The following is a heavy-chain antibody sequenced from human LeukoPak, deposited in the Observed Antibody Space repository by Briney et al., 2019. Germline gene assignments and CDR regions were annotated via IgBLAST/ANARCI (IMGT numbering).Heavy chain of an antibody. Sequence: ASVEVSCKASGYTFTNYYVHWARQAPGQGLEWMGWINPNSGDTNYAQKFQGRVTMTRDTSISTAYMELSRLGTDDTAVYYCARDRPLFSSGDYYGMDVWGQGTTVTVSS. D-gene: IGHD3-22*01. CDR3: ARDRPLFSSGDYYGMDV. J-gene: IGHJ6*02. CDR2: INPNSGDT. CDR1: GYTFTNYY. V-gene: IGHV1-2*02.